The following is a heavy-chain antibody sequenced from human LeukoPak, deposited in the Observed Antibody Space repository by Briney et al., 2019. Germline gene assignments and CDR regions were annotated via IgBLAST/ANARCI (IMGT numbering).Heavy chain of an antibody. Sequence: PSETLSLTCTVSGGSISSYYWSWIRQPPGKGLEWIGSIYYSGSTYYNPSLKSRVTISVDTSKNQFSLKLSSVTAADTAVYYCARAGPTGIAAAGGAFDIWGQGTMVTVSS. J-gene: IGHJ3*02. CDR3: ARAGPTGIAAAGGAFDI. CDR1: GGSISSYY. CDR2: IYYSGST. D-gene: IGHD6-13*01. V-gene: IGHV4-59*12.